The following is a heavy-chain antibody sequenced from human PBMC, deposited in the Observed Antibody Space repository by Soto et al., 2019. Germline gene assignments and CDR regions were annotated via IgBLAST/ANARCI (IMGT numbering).Heavy chain of an antibody. CDR2: IKSKTDGGTT. D-gene: IGHD6-13*01. V-gene: IGHV3-15*07. CDR1: GFTFSNAW. Sequence: GGSLRLSCAASGFTFSNAWMNWVRQAPGKGLEWVGRIKSKTDGGTTDYAAPVKGRFTISRDDSKNTLYLQMNSLKTEDTAVYYCTTRLNIAAGNSYHYYGMDVWGQGTTVTVSS. J-gene: IGHJ6*02. CDR3: TTRLNIAAGNSYHYYGMDV.